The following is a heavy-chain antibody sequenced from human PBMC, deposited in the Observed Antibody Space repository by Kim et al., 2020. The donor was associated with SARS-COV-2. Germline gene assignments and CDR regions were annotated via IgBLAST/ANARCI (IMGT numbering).Heavy chain of an antibody. Sequence: GSLRLSCAASGFTFSSYAMHWVRQAPGKGLEWVAVISYDGSNKYYADSVKGRFTISRDNSKNTLYLQMNSLRAEDTAVYYCARDQGSYSSSWYGEFDYWGQGTLVTVSS. D-gene: IGHD6-13*01. CDR3: ARDQGSYSSSWYGEFDY. CDR2: ISYDGSNK. CDR1: GFTFSSYA. V-gene: IGHV3-30*04. J-gene: IGHJ4*02.